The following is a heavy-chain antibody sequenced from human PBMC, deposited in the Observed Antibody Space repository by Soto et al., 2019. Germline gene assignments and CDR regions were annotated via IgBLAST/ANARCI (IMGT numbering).Heavy chain of an antibody. V-gene: IGHV1-69*12. D-gene: IGHD6-19*01. Sequence: QVQLVQSVAEVKKPGSSVKVSCKASGGTFSSYAISWVRQAPGQGLEWMGGIIPIFGTANYAQKFQGRVTITADESTNTDYMELSSLSSEDTAVYYCAREVIAVAGSFDYWGQGTLVTVSS. J-gene: IGHJ4*02. CDR2: IIPIFGTA. CDR3: AREVIAVAGSFDY. CDR1: GGTFSSYA.